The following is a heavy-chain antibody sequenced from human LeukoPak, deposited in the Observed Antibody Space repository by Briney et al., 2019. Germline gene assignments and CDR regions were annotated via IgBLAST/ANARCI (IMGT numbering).Heavy chain of an antibody. CDR1: GYTFTIYD. D-gene: IGHD6-6*01. Sequence: ASVKVTCKPSGYTFTIYDINWVRQATGQGLEWMGWMNPNSGNTGYAQKFQGRVTITRNTSISTAYMELSSLRSEDTAVYYCARYSSSYPNGFDPWGQGTLVTVSS. V-gene: IGHV1-8*03. CDR2: MNPNSGNT. CDR3: ARYSSSYPNGFDP. J-gene: IGHJ5*02.